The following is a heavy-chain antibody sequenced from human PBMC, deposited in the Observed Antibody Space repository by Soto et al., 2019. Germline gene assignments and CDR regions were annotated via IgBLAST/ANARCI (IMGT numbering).Heavy chain of an antibody. CDR3: ARQIYDSDTGPNFQYYFDS. V-gene: IGHV5-10-1*01. CDR1: GYSFAGYW. CDR2: IDPSDSQT. Sequence: GESLKISCKGSGYSFAGYWITWVRQKPGKGLEWMGRIDPSDSQTYYTPSFRGHVTISVTKSITTVFLQWSSLRASDTAMYYCARQIYDSDTGPNFQYYFDSWGQGTPVTVSS. D-gene: IGHD3-22*01. J-gene: IGHJ4*02.